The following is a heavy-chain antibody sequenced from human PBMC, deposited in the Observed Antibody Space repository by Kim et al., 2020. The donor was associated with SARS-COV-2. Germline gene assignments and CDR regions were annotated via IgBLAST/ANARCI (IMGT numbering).Heavy chain of an antibody. CDR2: ISGSGGST. J-gene: IGHJ4*02. CDR1: GFTFSSYA. CDR3: AKDGLGYSYGSSREDY. V-gene: IGHV3-23*01. D-gene: IGHD5-18*01. Sequence: GGSLRLSCAASGFTFSSYAMSWVRQAPGKGLEWVSAISGSGGSTYYADSVKGRFTISRDNSKNTLYLQMNSLRAEDTAVYYCAKDGLGYSYGSSREDYWGQGTLVTVSS.